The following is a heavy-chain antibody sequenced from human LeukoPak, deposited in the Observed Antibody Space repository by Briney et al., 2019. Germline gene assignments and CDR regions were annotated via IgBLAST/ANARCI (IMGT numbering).Heavy chain of an antibody. Sequence: SETLSLTCAVYGGSFSGYYWSWIRQPPGKGLEWIGEINHSGSTNYNPSLKSRVTISVETSKNQFSLKLSSVTAADTAVYYCARSPYYDFWSGYYTHAFDIWGQGTMVTVSS. D-gene: IGHD3-3*01. CDR1: GGSFSGYY. V-gene: IGHV4-34*01. J-gene: IGHJ3*02. CDR2: INHSGST. CDR3: ARSPYYDFWSGYYTHAFDI.